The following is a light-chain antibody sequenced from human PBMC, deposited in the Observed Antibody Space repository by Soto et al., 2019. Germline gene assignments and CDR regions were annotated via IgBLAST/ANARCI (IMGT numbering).Light chain of an antibody. CDR3: QQYGNWPPVT. CDR1: QSISSY. V-gene: IGKV1-39*01. J-gene: IGKJ4*01. CDR2: AAS. Sequence: DIQMTQSPSSLSASIGDRVTITCRASQSISSYLNWYQHKPGRAPKLLIYAASSLQSGVPSRFSGNGSGTEFTLTISSLQSEDFAVYYCQQYGNWPPVTFGGGTKVDIK.